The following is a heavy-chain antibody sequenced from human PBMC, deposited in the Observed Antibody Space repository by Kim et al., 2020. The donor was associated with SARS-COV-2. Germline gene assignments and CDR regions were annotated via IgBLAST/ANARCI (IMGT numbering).Heavy chain of an antibody. CDR3: ARDLASGGYFDY. CDR2: INAGNGNT. J-gene: IGHJ4*02. Sequence: ASVKVSCKASGYTFTSYAMHWVRQAPGQRLEWMGWINAGNGNTKYSQKFQGRVTITRDTSASTAYMELSSLRSEDTAVYYCARDLASGGYFDYWGQGTLVTVSS. CDR1: GYTFTSYA. D-gene: IGHD2-8*02. V-gene: IGHV1-3*01.